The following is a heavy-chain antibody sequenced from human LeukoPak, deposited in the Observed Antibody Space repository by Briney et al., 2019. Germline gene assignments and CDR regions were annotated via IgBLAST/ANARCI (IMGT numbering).Heavy chain of an antibody. CDR3: ARDGYETPGDY. V-gene: IGHV4-34*01. J-gene: IGHJ4*02. CDR1: GGSFSGFH. D-gene: IGHD2-2*01. CDR2: INNGGST. Sequence: PSETLTLTCALYGGSFSGFHWSWIRQFPGKGLEWIGQINNGGSTNCNPSLKSRVTISEDTSKNQFSLKLASVTAADTAMYYCARDGYETPGDYWGQGTLVTVSS.